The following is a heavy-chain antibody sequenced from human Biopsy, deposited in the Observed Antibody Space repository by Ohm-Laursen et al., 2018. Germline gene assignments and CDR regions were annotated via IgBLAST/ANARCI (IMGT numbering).Heavy chain of an antibody. D-gene: IGHD3-3*01. CDR1: GYTFTAYG. CDR2: ISTYNDDT. CDR3: ARDPGYDFCSGSDPFDI. Sequence: GASVKVSCKASGYTFTAYGISWVRQAPGQGLEWMGWISTYNDDTNIAQKFQGRVSMTTDTSTRTAYMELRSLRSGDTAIYFCARDPGYDFCSGSDPFDIWGQGTLVTVS. V-gene: IGHV1-18*04. J-gene: IGHJ3*02.